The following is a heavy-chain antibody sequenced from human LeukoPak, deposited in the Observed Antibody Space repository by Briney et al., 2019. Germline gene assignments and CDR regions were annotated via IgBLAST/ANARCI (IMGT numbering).Heavy chain of an antibody. D-gene: IGHD6-19*01. CDR2: MSSSGSAI. CDR1: GFTFSSYE. J-gene: IGHJ4*02. Sequence: GGSLSLYCAGSGFTFSSYEMNWHRQAPGKGREWVSKMSSSGSAIYYAESVKGRFAISRDNTKSTLYLQMNSLRAADTAVYYCARGGSLGYWGQGTLVTVSS. CDR3: ARGGSLGY. V-gene: IGHV3-48*03.